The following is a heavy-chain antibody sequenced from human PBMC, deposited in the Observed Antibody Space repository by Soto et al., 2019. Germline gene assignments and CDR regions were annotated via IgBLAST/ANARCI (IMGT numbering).Heavy chain of an antibody. CDR3: TRVPYYYDSSGYSYYFDY. CDR1: GFTFGDYA. Sequence: GGSLRLSCTASGFTFGDYAMSWFRQAPGKGLEWVGFIRSKAYGGTTEYAASVKGRFTISRDDSKSISYLQMNSLKTEDTAVYYCTRVPYYYDSSGYSYYFDYWGQGTLVTVSS. D-gene: IGHD3-22*01. V-gene: IGHV3-49*03. J-gene: IGHJ4*02. CDR2: IRSKAYGGTT.